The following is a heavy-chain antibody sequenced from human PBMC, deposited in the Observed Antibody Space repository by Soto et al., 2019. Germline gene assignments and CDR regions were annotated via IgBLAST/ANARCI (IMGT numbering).Heavy chain of an antibody. V-gene: IGHV3-33*01. CDR2: IWYDATDK. Sequence: QVQLVESGGGVVQPGRSLRLSCAASGFTFSAHGMHWVRQAPGKGLEWVAVIWYDATDKYYADSVKGRFTIARDNSKNTLYLQMNSLRDEDTAVYYCARATSGDQIDYWCQGTLVTVSS. J-gene: IGHJ4*02. CDR3: ARATSGDQIDY. CDR1: GFTFSAHG. D-gene: IGHD4-17*01.